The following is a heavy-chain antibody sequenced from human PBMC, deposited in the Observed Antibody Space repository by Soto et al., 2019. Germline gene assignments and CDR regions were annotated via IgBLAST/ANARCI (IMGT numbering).Heavy chain of an antibody. CDR3: ARDRAAGGY. CDR1: GFSFSDYE. V-gene: IGHV3-48*03. Sequence: EVQLVESGGGLAQPGGPLRLSCVASGFSFSDYEMNWVRQAPGKGLEWVAYISSGGSTIHYADSVRGRFTVSRDNARNSLYLQMNTLSVEDTALYYCARDRAAGGYWGQGTLVTVSS. D-gene: IGHD6-13*01. J-gene: IGHJ4*02. CDR2: ISSGGSTI.